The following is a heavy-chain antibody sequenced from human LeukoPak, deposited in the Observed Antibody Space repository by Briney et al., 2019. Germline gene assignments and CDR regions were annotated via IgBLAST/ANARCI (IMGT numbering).Heavy chain of an antibody. Sequence: PSETLSLTCTVSGGSISSDYWSWIRQPPGKGLEWIGYMYHVGSTNYNPSLKSRVTMSVDTSKNQFSLKLSSVTAADTAVYYCARVPIEARPGVFDYWGQGTLVTVSS. CDR3: ARVPIEARPGVFDY. CDR2: MYHVGST. CDR1: GGSISSDY. V-gene: IGHV4-59*01. D-gene: IGHD6-6*01. J-gene: IGHJ4*02.